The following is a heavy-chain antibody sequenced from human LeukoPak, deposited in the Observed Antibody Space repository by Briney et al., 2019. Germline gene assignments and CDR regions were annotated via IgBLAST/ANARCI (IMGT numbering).Heavy chain of an antibody. Sequence: SETLSLTCTVSGGSIGSYYWSWIRQPPGKGLEWIGYIYYSGSTNYNPSLKSRVTISVDTSKNQFSLKLSSVTAADTAVYYCARVARITMVRGVIINPLFDYWGQGTLVTVSS. CDR1: GGSIGSYY. CDR3: ARVARITMVRGVIINPLFDY. J-gene: IGHJ4*02. V-gene: IGHV4-59*01. D-gene: IGHD3-10*01. CDR2: IYYSGST.